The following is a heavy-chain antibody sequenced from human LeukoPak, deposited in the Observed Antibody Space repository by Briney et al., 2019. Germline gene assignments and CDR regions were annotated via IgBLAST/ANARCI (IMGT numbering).Heavy chain of an antibody. V-gene: IGHV4-34*01. CDR3: AREPLAAAVNFDY. CDR1: GGSFSGYY. D-gene: IGHD6-13*01. Sequence: KPSETLSLTCAVYGGSFSGYYWSWIRQPPGKGLEWIGEINHSGSTNYNPSLKSRVTISVDTSKNQFSLKLSSVTAADTAVYYCAREPLAAAVNFDYWGQGTLVTVSS. J-gene: IGHJ4*02. CDR2: INHSGST.